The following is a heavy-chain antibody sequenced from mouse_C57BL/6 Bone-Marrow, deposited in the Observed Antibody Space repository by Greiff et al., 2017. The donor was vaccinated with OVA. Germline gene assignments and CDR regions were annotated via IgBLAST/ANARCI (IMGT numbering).Heavy chain of an antibody. Sequence: QVQLQQSGPELVKPGASVKISCKASGYSFTSYYIHWVKQRPGQGLEWIGWIYPGSGSIKYNEKFKDKATLTADKSSSTVYMELSRLTSEDSAVYFCARHERYYGSSYYYFDYWGQGTTLTVSS. V-gene: IGHV1-62-2*01. CDR3: ARHERYYGSSYYYFDY. CDR2: IYPGSGSI. D-gene: IGHD1-1*01. CDR1: GYSFTSYY. J-gene: IGHJ2*01.